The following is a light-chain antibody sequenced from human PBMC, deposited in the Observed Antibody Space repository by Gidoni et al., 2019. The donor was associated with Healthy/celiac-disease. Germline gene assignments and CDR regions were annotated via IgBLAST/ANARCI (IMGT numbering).Light chain of an antibody. J-gene: IGKJ2*01. CDR2: GAS. CDR3: QQYNNWPRT. CDR1: QSVSSN. V-gene: IGKV3-15*01. Sequence: EILMTQSPATLSVSPGERATLSCRASQSVSSNLAWYQQKPGQAPRLRIYGASTRANGIPARFSGSGSGTEFTLTISSLQYEDFAVYYCQQYNNWPRTFGQGTKLEIK.